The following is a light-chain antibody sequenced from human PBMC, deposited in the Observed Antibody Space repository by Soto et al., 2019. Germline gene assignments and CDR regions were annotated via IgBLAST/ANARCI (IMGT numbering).Light chain of an antibody. CDR2: GAS. J-gene: IGKJ4*01. V-gene: IGKV3-20*01. CDR3: QQYSCSPGLT. Sequence: EIVLTQSPGTLSLSPGERATLSCRASQSVSSSYLAWYQQKPGQAPRLLIYGASSRATGIPDRFSGSGSGTDFTLTISRLEPEDFAVYYCQQYSCSPGLTFGGGTKVEIK. CDR1: QSVSSSY.